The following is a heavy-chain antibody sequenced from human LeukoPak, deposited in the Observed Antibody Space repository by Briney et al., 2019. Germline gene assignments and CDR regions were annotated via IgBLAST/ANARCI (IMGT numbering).Heavy chain of an antibody. CDR2: VSQTGSGKT. J-gene: IGHJ4*02. V-gene: IGHV4-34*01. D-gene: IGHD2-15*01. Sequence: PSETLSLTCGVYVGPFRGNYWGWIANPQGKAWGGFGEVSQTGSGKTNYNPSLKGRVTISVDTSKNQFALELTSVTAADTAMYYCARVPLYWQDPFDFWGQGTLVTVSS. CDR1: VGPFRGNY. CDR3: ARVPLYWQDPFDF.